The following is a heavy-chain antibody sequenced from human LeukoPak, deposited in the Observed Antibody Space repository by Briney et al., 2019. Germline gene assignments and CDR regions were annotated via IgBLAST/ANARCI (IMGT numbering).Heavy chain of an antibody. CDR1: GFTFSSYW. J-gene: IGHJ4*02. CDR2: ISSSGSTI. CDR3: ARVPIAAAGYFDY. V-gene: IGHV3-48*04. Sequence: GGSLRLSCAASGFTFSSYWMSWVRQAPGKGLEWVSYISSSGSTIYYADSVKGRFTISRDNAKNSLYLQMNSLRAEDTAVYYCARVPIAAAGYFDYWGQGTLATVSS. D-gene: IGHD6-13*01.